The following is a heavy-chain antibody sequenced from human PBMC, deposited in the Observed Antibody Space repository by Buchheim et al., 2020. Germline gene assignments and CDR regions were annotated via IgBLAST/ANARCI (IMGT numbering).Heavy chain of an antibody. J-gene: IGHJ4*02. Sequence: VPLVESGGGLVKPGGSLRLSCAASGFTFSSYSMNWVRQAPGKGLEWVSSISSSSCYIYYDDSVKGRFTISRDKAKNSLSLQMNSLRAEDTAVYYCAREYDSSGYYYFDYWGQGTL. CDR1: GFTFSSYS. CDR2: ISSSSCYI. CDR3: AREYDSSGYYYFDY. V-gene: IGHV3-21*01. D-gene: IGHD3-22*01.